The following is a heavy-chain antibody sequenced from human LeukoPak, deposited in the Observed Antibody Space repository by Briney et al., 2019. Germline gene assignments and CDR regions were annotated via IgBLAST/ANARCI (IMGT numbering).Heavy chain of an antibody. J-gene: IGHJ4*02. CDR2: INHSRST. Sequence: SETLSLTCAVYGGSFSGYYWSWIRQPPGKGLEWIGEINHSRSTNYNPSLKSRVTISVDTSKNQFSLKLSSVTAADTAVYYCARDMYYYGSGNYRFDYWGQGTLVTVSS. CDR3: ARDMYYYGSGNYRFDY. D-gene: IGHD3-10*01. CDR1: GGSFSGYY. V-gene: IGHV4-34*01.